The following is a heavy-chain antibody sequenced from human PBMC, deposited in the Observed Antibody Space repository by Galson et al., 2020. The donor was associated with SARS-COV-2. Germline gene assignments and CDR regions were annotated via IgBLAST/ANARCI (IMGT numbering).Heavy chain of an antibody. CDR3: ARGSSSHGFDI. CDR2: IWYDGSIK. D-gene: IGHD3-10*01. V-gene: IGHV3-33*01. J-gene: IGHJ3*02. Sequence: GGSLRLSCEASGFTFSTYGMDWVRQAPGKGLEWVAVIWYDGSIKYYADSVKGRFTISRDNSKNTLYLQMNSLGVDDTAVYYCARGSSSHGFDIWGQGTMVTISS. CDR1: GFTFSTYG.